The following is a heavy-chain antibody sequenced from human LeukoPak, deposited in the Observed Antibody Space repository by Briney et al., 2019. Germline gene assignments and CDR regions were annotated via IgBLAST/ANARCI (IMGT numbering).Heavy chain of an antibody. CDR1: GGSISSTSYH. J-gene: IGHJ4*02. Sequence: SETLSLTCTVSGGSISSTSYHWAWIRQPPGKGLEWIATVYYTGSAYYNPSLKSRVTISVDTSKNQFSLKLSSVTAADTAVYYCARERSGYGGGNWGQGTLVTVSS. D-gene: IGHD5-12*01. CDR3: ARERSGYGGGN. V-gene: IGHV4-39*07. CDR2: VYYTGSA.